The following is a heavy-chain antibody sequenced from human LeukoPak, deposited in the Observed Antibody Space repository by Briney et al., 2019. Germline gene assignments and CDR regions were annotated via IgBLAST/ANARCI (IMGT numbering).Heavy chain of an antibody. J-gene: IGHJ6*02. CDR1: GGSISNYY. V-gene: IGHV4-59*01. CDR2: IYYSGST. CDR3: ARVGGYCSGGSCLPNYYYYGMDV. Sequence: KTSETLSLTCTVSGGSISNYYWSWIRQPPGKGLEWIGYIYYSGSTNYNPSLKSRVTISVDTSKNQFSLKLSSVTAADTAVYYCARVGGYCSGGSCLPNYYYYGMDVWGQGTTVTVSS. D-gene: IGHD2-15*01.